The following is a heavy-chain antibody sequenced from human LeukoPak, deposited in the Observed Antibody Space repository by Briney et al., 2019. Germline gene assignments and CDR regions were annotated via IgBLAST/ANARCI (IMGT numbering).Heavy chain of an antibody. D-gene: IGHD3-3*01. CDR1: GYTFTCYD. V-gene: IGHV1-8*01. J-gene: IGHJ6*02. CDR3: ARGPGYYDFWSYYYGMDV. Sequence: ASVKVSCKASGYTFTCYDINWVRQATGQGLEWMGWMNPSSGNTGYAQKFQGRVTMTRNTSISTAYMELSSLRSEDTAVYYCARGPGYYDFWSYYYGMDVWGQGTTVTVSS. CDR2: MNPSSGNT.